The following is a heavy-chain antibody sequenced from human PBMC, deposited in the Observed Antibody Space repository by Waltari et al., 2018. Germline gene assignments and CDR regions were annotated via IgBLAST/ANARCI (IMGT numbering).Heavy chain of an antibody. CDR3: ARTHSSSGPFDY. Sequence: QVQLQESGPGLVKPSETLSLPCTVSGGSISSYYWRWIRQPAGKGLEWIGRIYTSGGTNYNPSLKSRVTMSGDTSKNQFSLKLSSVTAADTAVYYCARTHSSSGPFDYWGQGTLVTVSS. CDR1: GGSISSYY. D-gene: IGHD6-6*01. J-gene: IGHJ4*02. V-gene: IGHV4-4*07. CDR2: IYTSGGT.